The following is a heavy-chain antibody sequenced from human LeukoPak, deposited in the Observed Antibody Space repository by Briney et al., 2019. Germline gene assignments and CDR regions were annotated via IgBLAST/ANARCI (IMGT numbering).Heavy chain of an antibody. Sequence: GASVKVSCKASGYTFTGYYMHWVRQAPGQGLEWMGWINPNSGGTNYAQKFQGRVTMTRDTSISTAYMELSRLRSDDTAVYYCARDTVYYYDSSGYGNWFDPWGQGTLVTVSS. J-gene: IGHJ5*02. CDR1: GYTFTGYY. CDR2: INPNSGGT. CDR3: ARDTVYYYDSSGYGNWFDP. D-gene: IGHD3-22*01. V-gene: IGHV1-2*02.